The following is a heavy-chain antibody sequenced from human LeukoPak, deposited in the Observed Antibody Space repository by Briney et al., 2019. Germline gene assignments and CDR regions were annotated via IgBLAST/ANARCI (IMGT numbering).Heavy chain of an antibody. CDR3: AKEKLRYYDY. Sequence: GGSLRLSCEASGFTFSTYVMSWVGQAPGKGLECVSSISGSGGTTYYADSVKGRFTISRDNSKNTVYLQMNSLTVEDTAIYYCAKEKLRYYDYWGQGALVTVS. CDR1: GFTFSTYV. D-gene: IGHD3-16*01. V-gene: IGHV3-23*01. J-gene: IGHJ4*02. CDR2: ISGSGGTT.